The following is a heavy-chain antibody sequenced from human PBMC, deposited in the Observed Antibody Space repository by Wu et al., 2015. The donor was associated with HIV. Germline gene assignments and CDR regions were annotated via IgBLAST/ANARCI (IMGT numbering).Heavy chain of an antibody. V-gene: IGHV1-69*12. Sequence: QVQLVQSGAEVKKPGSSVKVSCKASGGTFSSYAISWVRQAPGQGLEWMGGIIPIFGTANYAQKFQGRVTITADESTSTAYMELSSLRSEDTAVYYCASGVPSRYCSSTSCYGYYYMDVWGKGTTVTVSS. CDR3: ASGVPSRYCSSTSCYGYYYMDV. D-gene: IGHD2-2*01. CDR2: IIPIFGTA. J-gene: IGHJ6*03. CDR1: GGTFSSYA.